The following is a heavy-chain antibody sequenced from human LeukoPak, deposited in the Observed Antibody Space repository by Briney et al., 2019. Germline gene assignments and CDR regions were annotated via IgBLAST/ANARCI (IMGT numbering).Heavy chain of an antibody. CDR2: ISSSGPTI. V-gene: IGHV3-48*03. Sequence: GGSLRLSCAASGFTFSSYEMNWVRQAPGKGLEWVSYISSSGPTIYYADSVKGRFTISRDNAKNSLYLQMNSLRAEDTAVYYCARDSGQTGFDYWGQGTLVTVSS. J-gene: IGHJ4*02. CDR3: ARDSGQTGFDY. CDR1: GFTFSSYE.